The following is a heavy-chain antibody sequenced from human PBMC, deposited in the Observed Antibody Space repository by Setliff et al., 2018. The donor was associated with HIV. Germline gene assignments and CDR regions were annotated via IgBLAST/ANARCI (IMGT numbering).Heavy chain of an antibody. CDR2: IYYSGSI. J-gene: IGHJ4*02. Sequence: SETLSLTCAVSGYSITSGYSWGWIRQPPGKGLEWIGYIYYSGSIKYNPSLKSRVTISVDTSKNQFSLKLTSVTAADTAVYYCARGRLYGVVDYWGQGTLVTVSS. CDR3: ARGRLYGVVDY. D-gene: IGHD3-10*01. CDR1: GYSITSGYS. V-gene: IGHV4-59*12.